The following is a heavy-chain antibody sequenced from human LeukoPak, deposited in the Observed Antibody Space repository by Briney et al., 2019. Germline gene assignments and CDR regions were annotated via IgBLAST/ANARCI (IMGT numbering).Heavy chain of an antibody. CDR2: IIPIFGTA. CDR3: ARFSEDYGVKPWMVAYFDY. CDR1: GGTFSSYA. Sequence: SVKVSCKASGGTFSSYAISWVQQAPGQGLEWMGGIIPIFGTANYAQKFQGRVTITADESTSTAYMELSSLRSEDTAVYYCARFSEDYGVKPWMVAYFDYRGQGTLVTVSS. D-gene: IGHD4-17*01. V-gene: IGHV1-69*01. J-gene: IGHJ4*02.